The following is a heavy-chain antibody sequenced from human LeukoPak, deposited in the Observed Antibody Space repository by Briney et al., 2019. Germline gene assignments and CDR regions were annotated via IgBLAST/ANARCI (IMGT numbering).Heavy chain of an antibody. CDR1: GDSITSSNW. J-gene: IGHJ4*02. Sequence: SETLSLTCAVTGDSITSSNWWNWVRQPPGKGLEWIGYIYYSGSTNYNPSLKSRVTISVDTSKNQFSLKLSSVTAADTAVYYCARETITIFGVVIIPIFDYWGQGTLVTVSS. D-gene: IGHD3-3*01. CDR3: ARETITIFGVVIIPIFDY. CDR2: IYYSGST. V-gene: IGHV4-4*02.